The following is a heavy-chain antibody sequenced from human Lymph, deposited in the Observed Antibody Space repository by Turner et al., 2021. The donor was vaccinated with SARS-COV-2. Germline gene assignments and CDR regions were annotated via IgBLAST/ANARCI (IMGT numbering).Heavy chain of an antibody. D-gene: IGHD1-26*01. CDR1: GFTLDDYA. CDR2: INWSGGSI. V-gene: IGHV3-9*01. Sequence: EVQLVESGGGLVQPGRSLRLSCAASGFTLDDYAMHWVRQAPGKGLEWVSGINWSGGSIAYADSVKGRFTISRDNPKNSLYLQMNSLRAEDTAFYYCAKDLAGTYYSSFDYWGQGTLVTVSS. J-gene: IGHJ4*02. CDR3: AKDLAGTYYSSFDY.